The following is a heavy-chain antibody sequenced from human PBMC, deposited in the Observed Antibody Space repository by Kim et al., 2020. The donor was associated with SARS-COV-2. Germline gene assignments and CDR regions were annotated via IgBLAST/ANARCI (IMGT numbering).Heavy chain of an antibody. V-gene: IGHV6-1*01. D-gene: IGHD2-21*02. CDR3: TRHFYGTNGDRPFDY. J-gene: IGHJ4*02. CDR1: GDTVSSKQAA. CDR2: TSYRSKCLT. Sequence: SQTLSLTCVISGDTVSSKQAAWNCIRQSPSRGLEWLGRTSYRSKCLTEYADSVRGRITIAPDASRNQFSLHLFSVTLEDSAVYYCTRHFYGTNGDRPFDYRGQGSLVTVSS.